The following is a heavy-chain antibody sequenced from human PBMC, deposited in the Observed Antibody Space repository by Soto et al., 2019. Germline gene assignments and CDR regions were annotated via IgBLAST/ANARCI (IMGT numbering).Heavy chain of an antibody. V-gene: IGHV3-23*01. CDR1: GFTFSSYA. D-gene: IGHD6-19*01. Sequence: GGSLRLSCAASGFTFSSYAMSWVRQAPGKGLEWVSAISGSGGSTYYADSVKGRFTISRDDSKNTLYLQMNSLRAEDTAVYYCAKAIAVAGIFDYWGQGTLVTVSS. J-gene: IGHJ4*02. CDR2: ISGSGGST. CDR3: AKAIAVAGIFDY.